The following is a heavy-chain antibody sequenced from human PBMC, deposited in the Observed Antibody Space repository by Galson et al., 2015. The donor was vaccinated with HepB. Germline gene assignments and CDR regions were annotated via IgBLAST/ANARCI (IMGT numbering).Heavy chain of an antibody. CDR1: GFTFEDYT. V-gene: IGHV3-43*01. J-gene: IGHJ4*02. CDR3: AKPLLERWLQPLDS. Sequence: SLRLSCAASGFTFEDYTMHWVRQAPGKGLEWVSLINWDASNTYYADSVKGRFTISRDNSKNSLFLQMNSLRTEDTALYYCAKPLLERWLQPLDSWGQGTLVAVSS. CDR2: INWDASNT. D-gene: IGHD5-24*01.